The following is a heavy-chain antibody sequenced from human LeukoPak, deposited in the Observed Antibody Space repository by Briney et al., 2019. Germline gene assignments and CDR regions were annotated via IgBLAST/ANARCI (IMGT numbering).Heavy chain of an antibody. V-gene: IGHV3-15*01. CDR2: IKSKTDGGTT. CDR3: ITGTEGDY. D-gene: IGHD2-2*01. Sequence: PGGSLRLSCAASGFTFSNACMSWVRQAPGKGLEWVGRIKSKTDGGTTDYAAAVKGRFTISRDDSKSTLYLQMNSLKTDDTGLYYCITGTEGDYWGQATLVTVSS. CDR1: GFTFSNAC. J-gene: IGHJ4*02.